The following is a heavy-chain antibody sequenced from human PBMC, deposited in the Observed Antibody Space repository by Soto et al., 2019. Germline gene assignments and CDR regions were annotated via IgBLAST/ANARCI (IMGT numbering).Heavy chain of an antibody. CDR2: INPSGGST. Sequence: QVQLVQSGAEVKKPGASVKVSCKASGYTFTSYYMHWVRQAPGQGLEWMGIINPSGGSTSYAQKFQGRVTMTMDTSTSTVDMELSSVRSDDTAVYYCAGGTWGVRYYYYYMDVWGKGTTVTVSS. V-gene: IGHV1-46*03. J-gene: IGHJ6*03. D-gene: IGHD3-16*01. CDR1: GYTFTSYY. CDR3: AGGTWGVRYYYYYMDV.